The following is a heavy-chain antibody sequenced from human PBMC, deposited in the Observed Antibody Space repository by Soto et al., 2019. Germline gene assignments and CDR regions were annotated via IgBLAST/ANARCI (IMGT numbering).Heavy chain of an antibody. CDR3: ARHEDDILTGYNDWFDP. Sequence: PSETLSLTCTVSGGSISSYYWSWIRQPPGKGLEWIGYIYYSGSTNYNPSLKSRVTISVDTSKNQFSLKLSSVTAADTAVYYCARHEDDILTGYNDWFDPWGQGTLVTVSS. D-gene: IGHD3-9*01. J-gene: IGHJ5*02. V-gene: IGHV4-59*08. CDR2: IYYSGST. CDR1: GGSISSYY.